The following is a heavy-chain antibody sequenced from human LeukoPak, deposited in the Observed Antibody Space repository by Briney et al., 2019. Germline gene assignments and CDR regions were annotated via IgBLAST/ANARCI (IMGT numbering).Heavy chain of an antibody. D-gene: IGHD5-18*01. CDR3: VKDREERYSYGCEY. CDR1: GFTFSSYA. Sequence: GGSLRLSCSPSGFTFSSYAMHWVRQAPGKGLEYVSGISNNGGSTYYADSLKGRFTISRDNSKNTLYLRMTSLRAEDTAVYHCVKDREERYSYGCEYWGQGTLVTVSS. V-gene: IGHV3-64D*09. J-gene: IGHJ4*02. CDR2: ISNNGGST.